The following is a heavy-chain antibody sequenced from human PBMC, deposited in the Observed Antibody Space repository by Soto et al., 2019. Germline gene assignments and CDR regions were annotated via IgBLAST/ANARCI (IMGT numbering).Heavy chain of an antibody. D-gene: IGHD3-10*01. CDR1: GYTFTSYA. CDR2: INAGNGNT. Sequence: QVQLVQSGAEVKKPGASVKVSCKASGYTFTSYAMHWVRQAPGQRLEWMGWINAGNGNTKYSQKFQGRVTITRDTSASTAYSELSSLRSEDTAVYYCARVGHYYGSGTTYDYWGQGTLVTVSS. V-gene: IGHV1-3*01. J-gene: IGHJ4*02. CDR3: ARVGHYYGSGTTYDY.